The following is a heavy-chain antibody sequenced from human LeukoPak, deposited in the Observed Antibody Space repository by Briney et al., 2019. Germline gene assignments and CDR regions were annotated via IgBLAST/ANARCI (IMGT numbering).Heavy chain of an antibody. J-gene: IGHJ4*02. CDR2: IYDSGNT. CDR1: GGSISTYY. Sequence: SETLSLTCTVSGGSISTYYWSWIRQPPGKGLEWVGYIYDSGNTNYNPSLKSRLTISIDTSRNQFSLKLNSVTAADTAVYYCARGPYGSGTGDFDYWGQGTLVTVSS. D-gene: IGHD6-19*01. CDR3: ARGPYGSGTGDFDY. V-gene: IGHV4-59*01.